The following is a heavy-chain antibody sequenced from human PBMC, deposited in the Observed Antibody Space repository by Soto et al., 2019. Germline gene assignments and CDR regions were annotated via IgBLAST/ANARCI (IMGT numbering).Heavy chain of an antibody. Sequence: QVQLQESGPGLVKPSETLSLTCTVSGGSVSSGGYYWSWIRQPPGKGLEWIGYIYYSGSTNYNPSLKSRVTISVDTSKNQFSLKLSSVTAADTAVYYCARELIDYGDYGSAYYYYGTDVWCQGTTFTVSS. CDR3: ARELIDYGDYGSAYYYYGTDV. D-gene: IGHD4-17*01. CDR1: GGSVSSGGYY. J-gene: IGHJ6*02. V-gene: IGHV4-61*08. CDR2: IYYSGST.